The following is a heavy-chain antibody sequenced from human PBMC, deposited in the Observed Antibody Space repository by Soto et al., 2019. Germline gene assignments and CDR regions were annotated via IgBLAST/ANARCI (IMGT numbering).Heavy chain of an antibody. V-gene: IGHV3-13*01. J-gene: IGHJ4*02. CDR3: ARGGPTGFDY. D-gene: IGHD3-16*01. CDR1: GFTFSGYD. Sequence: GGSLRLSCAASGFTFSGYDMHWVRQATGKGLEWVSGLGTAGDTYYPGSVKGRFTISRENAKNSLYLQMNSLRAGDTAVYYCARGGPTGFDYWGQGTLVTVSS. CDR2: LGTAGDT.